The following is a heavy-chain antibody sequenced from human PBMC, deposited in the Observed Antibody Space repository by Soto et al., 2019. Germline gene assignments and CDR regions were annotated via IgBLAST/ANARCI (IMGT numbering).Heavy chain of an antibody. CDR3: AREGLDCTNGVCYAY. CDR1: GYTFTGYY. Sequence: GASVKVSCKASGYTFTGYYMHWVRQAPGQGLEWMGWINPNSGGTNYAQKFQGWVTMTRDTSISTAYMELSRLRSDDTAVYYCAREGLDCTNGVCYAYWGQGTLVTVSS. D-gene: IGHD2-8*01. CDR2: INPNSGGT. V-gene: IGHV1-2*04. J-gene: IGHJ4*02.